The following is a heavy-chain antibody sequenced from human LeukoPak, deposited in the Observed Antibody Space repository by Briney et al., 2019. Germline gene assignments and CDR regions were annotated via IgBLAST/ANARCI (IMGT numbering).Heavy chain of an antibody. CDR2: IYYSGST. CDR1: GGSISSYY. CDR3: AGRHNYYYYYGMDV. Sequence: SETLSLTCTVSGGSISSYYWSWIRQPPGKGLEWIGYIYYSGSTNCNPSLKSRVTISVDTSKNQFSLKLSSVTAADTAVYYCAGRHNYYYYYGMDVWGQGTTVTVSS. V-gene: IGHV4-59*01. J-gene: IGHJ6*02. D-gene: IGHD2-21*01.